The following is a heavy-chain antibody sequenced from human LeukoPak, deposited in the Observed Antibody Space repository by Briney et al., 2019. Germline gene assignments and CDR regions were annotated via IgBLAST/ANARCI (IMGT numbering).Heavy chain of an antibody. J-gene: IGHJ4*02. CDR1: GGTFSSYA. D-gene: IGHD3-10*01. Sequence: ASVKVSCKASGGTFSSYAISWVRQAPGQGLEWMGWISAYNGNTNYAQKLQGRVTMTTDTSTSTAYMELRSLRSDDTAVYYCARDYGSGIYQWGSGYWGQGTLVTVSS. V-gene: IGHV1-18*01. CDR2: ISAYNGNT. CDR3: ARDYGSGIYQWGSGY.